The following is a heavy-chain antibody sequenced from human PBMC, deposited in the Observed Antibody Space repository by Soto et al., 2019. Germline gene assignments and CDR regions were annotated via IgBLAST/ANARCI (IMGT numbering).Heavy chain of an antibody. D-gene: IGHD3-3*01. CDR2: INHSGST. Sequence: SETLSLTCAFYGGSFSGYYWSWIRQPPGKGLEWIGEINHSGSTNYNPSLKSRVTISVDTSKNQFSLKLSSVTAADTAVYYCARGQYYDFWSSYYGMDVWGQGTTVTVSS. CDR3: ARGQYYDFWSSYYGMDV. V-gene: IGHV4-34*01. CDR1: GGSFSGYY. J-gene: IGHJ6*02.